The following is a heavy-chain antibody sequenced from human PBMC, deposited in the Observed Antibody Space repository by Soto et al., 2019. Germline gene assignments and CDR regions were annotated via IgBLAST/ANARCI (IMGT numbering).Heavy chain of an antibody. CDR2: INAGNGNT. D-gene: IGHD2-15*01. J-gene: IGHJ6*02. V-gene: IGHV1-3*01. CDR3: ARAWGPYCSGGSCDPYYYYGMDV. CDR1: GYTFTSYA. Sequence: ASVKVSCKASGYTFTSYAMHWVRQAPGQRLEWMGWINAGNGNTKYSQKFQGRVTITRDTSASTAYMELSSLRSEDTAVYYCARAWGPYCSGGSCDPYYYYGMDVWGQGTTVTVSS.